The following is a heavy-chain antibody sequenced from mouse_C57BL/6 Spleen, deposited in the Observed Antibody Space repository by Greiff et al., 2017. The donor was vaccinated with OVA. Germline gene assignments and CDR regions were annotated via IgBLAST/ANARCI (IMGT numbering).Heavy chain of an antibody. CDR2: IYPGSGST. CDR3: ARSGQLRPSDY. J-gene: IGHJ2*01. D-gene: IGHD3-2*02. Sequence: QVHVKQPGAELVKPGASVKMSCKASGYTFTSYWITWVKQRPGQGLEWIGDIYPGSGSTNYNEKFKSKATLTVDTSSSTAYMQLSSLTSEDSAVYYCARSGQLRPSDYWGQGTTLTVSS. V-gene: IGHV1-55*01. CDR1: GYTFTSYW.